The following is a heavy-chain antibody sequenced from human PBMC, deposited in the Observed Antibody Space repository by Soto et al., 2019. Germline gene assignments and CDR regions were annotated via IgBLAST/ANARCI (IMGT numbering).Heavy chain of an antibody. CDR1: GFSLSNARMG. CDR3: ARIRLIEQAYYFDY. CDR2: IFSNDEK. Sequence: QVTLKESGHVLVNPTETLTLTCTVSGFSLSNARMGVSWIRQPPGKALEWLAHIFSNDEKSYSTSLKSSLTISKDTSKSQVVLTMTNMDPVDTATYYCARIRLIEQAYYFDYWGQGTLVTVSS. J-gene: IGHJ4*02. V-gene: IGHV2-26*01.